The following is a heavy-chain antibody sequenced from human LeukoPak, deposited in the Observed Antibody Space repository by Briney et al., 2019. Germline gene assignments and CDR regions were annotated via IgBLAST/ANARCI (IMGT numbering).Heavy chain of an antibody. Sequence: GGSLRLSCAASGFTFSSYSMNWVRQAPGKGLEWVSSISSSSSYIYYADSVKGRFTISGDNAKNSLYLQMNSLRAEDTAVYYCARDGHDFWSGYPDPIDYWGQGTLVTVSS. D-gene: IGHD3-3*01. CDR2: ISSSSSYI. J-gene: IGHJ4*02. CDR3: ARDGHDFWSGYPDPIDY. V-gene: IGHV3-21*01. CDR1: GFTFSSYS.